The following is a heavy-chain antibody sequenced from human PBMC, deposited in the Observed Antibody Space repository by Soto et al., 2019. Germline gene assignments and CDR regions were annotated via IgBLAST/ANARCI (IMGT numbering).Heavy chain of an antibody. CDR1: GGSIGSYY. V-gene: IGHV4-4*07. CDR3: ARVPSEVEFTIFGVADMGYFDY. Sequence: SETLSLTCTVSGGSIGSYYWSWIRQPAGKGLEWIGRIYTSGSTNYNPSLKSRVTMSVDTSKNQFSLKLSSVTAADTAVYYCARVPSEVEFTIFGVADMGYFDYWGQGTLVTVS. J-gene: IGHJ4*02. D-gene: IGHD3-3*01. CDR2: IYTSGST.